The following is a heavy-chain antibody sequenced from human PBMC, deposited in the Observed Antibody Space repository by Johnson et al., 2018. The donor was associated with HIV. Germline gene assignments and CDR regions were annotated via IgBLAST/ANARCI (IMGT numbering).Heavy chain of an antibody. V-gene: IGHV3-7*01. Sequence: VQLVESGGGLVQPGGSLRPSCAASGFTFSSHWMSWVRQAPGKGLEWVASINQDEGEKYYVDSVKGRFTISRDNAKNSLYLQMNSLRAEDTTVYWCARNIEMATVGALYIWSPGTKVSVSS. J-gene: IGHJ3*02. CDR1: GFTFSSHW. CDR3: ARNIEMATVGALYI. D-gene: IGHD5-24*01. CDR2: INQDEGEK.